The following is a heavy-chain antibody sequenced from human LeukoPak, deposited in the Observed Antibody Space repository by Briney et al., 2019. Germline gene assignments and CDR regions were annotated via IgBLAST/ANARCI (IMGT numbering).Heavy chain of an antibody. D-gene: IGHD5-18*01. CDR3: ARRGKDGYNWVDY. V-gene: IGHV1-2*02. CDR2: INPNSGGT. J-gene: IGHJ4*02. Sequence: ASVKVSCKASGYTFTGYYMHWVRQAPGQGLEWMGWINPNSGGTNYAQKFQGRVTMTRDTSTSTVYMELSSLRPEDTAVYYCARRGKDGYNWVDYWGQGTLVTVSS. CDR1: GYTFTGYY.